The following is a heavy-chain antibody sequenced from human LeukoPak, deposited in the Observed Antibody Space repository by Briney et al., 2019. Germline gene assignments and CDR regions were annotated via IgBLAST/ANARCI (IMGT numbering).Heavy chain of an antibody. Sequence: GGSLRLSCAASGFTFSDYYMSWIRQAPGKGLEWVSYISSSGSTVYYADSVKGRFTMSRDNAKNSLLLEMNSLRVEDTAVYYCARDRWFGVVTPIDCWGQGTLVIVSS. CDR1: GFTFSDYY. CDR2: ISSSGSTV. CDR3: ARDRWFGVVTPIDC. J-gene: IGHJ4*02. D-gene: IGHD3-3*01. V-gene: IGHV3-11*01.